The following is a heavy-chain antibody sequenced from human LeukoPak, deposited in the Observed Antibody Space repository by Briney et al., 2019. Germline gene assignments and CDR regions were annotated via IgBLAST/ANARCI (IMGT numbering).Heavy chain of an antibody. V-gene: IGHV3-73*01. Sequence: GGSLRLSCAASGFIFSGSPMHWVRQASGKGLEWVGRIRSKANNYATAYAASVKGRFTISRDDSMHTAFLQMNSLKTEDTAVYYCTKQLNEAFDIWGQGTMVTVSS. CDR1: GFIFSGSP. CDR3: TKQLNEAFDI. D-gene: IGHD1-1*01. CDR2: IRSKANNYAT. J-gene: IGHJ3*02.